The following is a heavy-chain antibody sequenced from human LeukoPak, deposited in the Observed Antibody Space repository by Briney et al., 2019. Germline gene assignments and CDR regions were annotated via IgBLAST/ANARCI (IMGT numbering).Heavy chain of an antibody. V-gene: IGHV3-23*01. J-gene: IGHJ3*02. Sequence: GGSRRLSCPASGSTLSTNAMGWVGQVPGKGLDWASFISGSGGSTYYADSMKGRFTISRDNSENTLYLQMNSLRAEDTAVYYCAKDTDKWLVDAFDIWGQGTMVTVSS. D-gene: IGHD6-19*01. CDR1: GSTLSTNA. CDR2: ISGSGGST. CDR3: AKDTDKWLVDAFDI.